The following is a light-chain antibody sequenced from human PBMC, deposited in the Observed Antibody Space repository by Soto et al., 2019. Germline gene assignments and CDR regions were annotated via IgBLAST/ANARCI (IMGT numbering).Light chain of an antibody. Sequence: EIVLTQSPGTLSLSPVERATLSCRASQSVSSNYLAWYQQKPGQAPRLLIYGASRRATGIPDRFSGSGSGTDITLTISRLEPEDFAVYHCQQYGSLPYTFGQGTKVDIK. V-gene: IGKV3-20*01. CDR2: GAS. CDR3: QQYGSLPYT. CDR1: QSVSSNY. J-gene: IGKJ2*01.